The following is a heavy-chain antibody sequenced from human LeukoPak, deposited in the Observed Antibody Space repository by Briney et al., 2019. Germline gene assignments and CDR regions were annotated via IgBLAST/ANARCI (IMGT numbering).Heavy chain of an antibody. CDR1: GFTFSSYW. CDR3: AREDIVVVPAAFGDYYYYYYMDV. D-gene: IGHD2-2*01. J-gene: IGHJ6*03. V-gene: IGHV3-7*01. CDR2: IKQDGSEK. Sequence: GGSLRLSCAASGFTFSSYWMSWVRQAPGKGLEWVANIKQDGSEKYYVDSVKGRFTISRDNAKNSLYLQMNSLRAEDTAVYYCAREDIVVVPAAFGDYYYYYYMDVWGKGTTVTISS.